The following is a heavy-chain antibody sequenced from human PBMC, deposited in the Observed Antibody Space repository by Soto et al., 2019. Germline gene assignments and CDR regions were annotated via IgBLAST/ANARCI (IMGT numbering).Heavy chain of an antibody. CDR3: ARGSYDFWSGYSYYFDY. D-gene: IGHD3-3*01. J-gene: IGHJ4*02. CDR1: GFTFSSYD. V-gene: IGHV3-13*01. CDR2: IGTAGDT. Sequence: GSLRLSCAASGFTFSSYDMHWVRQATGKGLEWVSAIGTAGDTYYPGSVKGRFTISRENAKNSLYLQMNSLRAGDTAVYYCARGSYDFWSGYSYYFDYWGQGTLVTVSS.